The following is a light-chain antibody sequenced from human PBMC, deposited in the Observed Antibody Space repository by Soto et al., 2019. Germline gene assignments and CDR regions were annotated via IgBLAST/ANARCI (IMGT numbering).Light chain of an antibody. V-gene: IGLV4-69*01. Sequence: QLVLTQSPSASASLGASVKLTCTLSSGHSSYAIAWHQQQPEKGPRYLMKLNSDGSHSKGDGIPDRFSGSSSGAERYLTISNLHSEDEADYYCQTWGTGEVFGGGTKLTVL. J-gene: IGLJ2*01. CDR2: LNSDGSH. CDR1: SGHSSYA. CDR3: QTWGTGEV.